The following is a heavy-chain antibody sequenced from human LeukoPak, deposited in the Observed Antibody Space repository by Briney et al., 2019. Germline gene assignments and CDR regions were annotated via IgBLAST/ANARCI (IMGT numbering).Heavy chain of an antibody. CDR3: ARGGLAGSSWSWFDP. V-gene: IGHV4-34*01. CDR2: IERGGST. CDR1: GGSFSDYL. Sequence: SETLSHTCGVYGGSFSDYLWTWIRQPPGKGLEWIGEIERGGSTVYSPTLKTRVTMSLDTSKLQFSLTLTSVTAADTPVFFCARGGLAGSSWSWFDPWGQGTLVTVSS. D-gene: IGHD6-13*01. J-gene: IGHJ5*02.